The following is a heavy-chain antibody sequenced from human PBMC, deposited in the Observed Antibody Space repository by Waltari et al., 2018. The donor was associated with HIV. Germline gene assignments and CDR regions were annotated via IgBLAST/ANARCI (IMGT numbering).Heavy chain of an antibody. D-gene: IGHD6-25*01. Sequence: QVRLQQSGPGVMKTSQTLSLTCDVSRDSLGSNFAAWNWVRWSPSRGLEWLGKTFYRSEWRFDYAKRLKGRLSISVDISKNQFSLHLTSLIPEDTATYYCVRDSVGFDIWGQGT. J-gene: IGHJ4*03. CDR3: VRDSVGFDI. V-gene: IGHV6-1*01. CDR2: TFYRSEWRF. CDR1: RDSLGSNFAA.